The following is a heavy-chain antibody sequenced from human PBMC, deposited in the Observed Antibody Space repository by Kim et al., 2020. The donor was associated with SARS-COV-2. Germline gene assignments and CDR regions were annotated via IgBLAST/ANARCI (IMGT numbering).Heavy chain of an antibody. D-gene: IGHD6-13*01. Sequence: SETLSLTCTVSGGSISSSSYYWGWIRQPPGKGLEWIGSIYYSGSTYYNPSLKSRVTISVDTSKNQFSLKLSSVTAADTAVYYCARRMQLAIDNWYFDLWGRGTLVTVSS. V-gene: IGHV4-39*01. J-gene: IGHJ2*01. CDR1: GGSISSSSYY. CDR2: IYYSGST. CDR3: ARRMQLAIDNWYFDL.